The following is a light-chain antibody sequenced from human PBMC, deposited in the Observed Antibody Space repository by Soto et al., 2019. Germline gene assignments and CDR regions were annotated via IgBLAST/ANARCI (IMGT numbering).Light chain of an antibody. Sequence: DIVMTQSPLSLPVTPGEPASISCRSSQSLLHSNGYNYLDWYLQTPGQSPQLLIYSGSSRASGVPNRFSGGRSGTDFTQKISRVEAEDVGIYYCQEYNNWPRCTCGHGTKVDIK. CDR2: SGS. CDR1: QSLLHSNGYNY. V-gene: IGKV2-28*01. CDR3: QEYNNWPRCT. J-gene: IGKJ1*01.